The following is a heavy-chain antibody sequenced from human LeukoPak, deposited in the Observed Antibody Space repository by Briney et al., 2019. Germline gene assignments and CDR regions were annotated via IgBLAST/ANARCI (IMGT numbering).Heavy chain of an antibody. CDR1: GYSLSSGYY. CDR3: ARDSSYYYFWSGSPNAH. V-gene: IGHV4-38-2*02. J-gene: IGHJ4*02. D-gene: IGHD3-3*01. Sequence: SETLSLTCAVPGYSLSSGYYWGWSRQPPGKGLEWIGSIYHSGSTYYNPSLKRRVTVSVDTSQNRFSLKLSSVTAADTAVYYCARDSSYYYFWSGSPNAHWGQGTLVTVPS. CDR2: IYHSGST.